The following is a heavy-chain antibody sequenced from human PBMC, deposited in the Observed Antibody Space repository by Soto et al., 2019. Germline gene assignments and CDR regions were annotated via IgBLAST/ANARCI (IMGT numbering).Heavy chain of an antibody. V-gene: IGHV1-2*02. D-gene: IGHD6-13*01. J-gene: IGHJ5*02. CDR2: INPNSGGT. CDR3: ARGGGIAAPGPNWFDP. CDR1: GYSLSGYY. Sequence: ASVKVSCKASGYSLSGYYLHWVRQAPGQGPEWMGWINPNSGGTKYVQKFQGRVTMTRDTSISTVYLEMSRLRSDDTAVYYCARGGGIAAPGPNWFDPWGQGTLVTVSS.